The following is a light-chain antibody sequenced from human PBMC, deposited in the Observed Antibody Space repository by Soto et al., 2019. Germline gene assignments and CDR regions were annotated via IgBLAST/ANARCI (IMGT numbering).Light chain of an antibody. CDR3: ETWDTSLSAGV. V-gene: IGLV1-51*02. CDR2: ENN. Sequence: QSVLTQPPSVSAAPGQKVTISCSGSSSNIGNNYVSWYQQLPGTAPKLLIYENNKRPSWIPDRFSGSKSGTSATLGITGLQTGDEADYYCETWDTSLSAGVFGGGTQLTVL. CDR1: SSNIGNNY. J-gene: IGLJ2*01.